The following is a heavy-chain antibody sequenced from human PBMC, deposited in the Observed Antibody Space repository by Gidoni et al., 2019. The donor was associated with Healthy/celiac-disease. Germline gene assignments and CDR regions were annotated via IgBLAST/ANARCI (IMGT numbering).Heavy chain of an antibody. Sequence: QLQLQESGPRLVKPSETLSLSCTVSGDSVGNPDYYWGWVRQPPGKGLEWIGTVYYRGTTYYNPSLKSRVTILVHTSLNQFSLRLSSVIAADTAIYYCARDIRYSSSWSHFDFWGQGTLATVSP. CDR3: ARDIRYSSSWSHFDF. CDR1: GDSVGNPDYY. CDR2: VYYRGTT. J-gene: IGHJ4*02. D-gene: IGHD6-13*01. V-gene: IGHV4-39*07.